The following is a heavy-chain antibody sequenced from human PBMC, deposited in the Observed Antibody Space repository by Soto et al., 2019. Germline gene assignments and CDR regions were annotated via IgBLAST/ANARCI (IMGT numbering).Heavy chain of an antibody. CDR3: AKDPYNWNYFDY. CDR1: GFTFSSYA. V-gene: IGHV3-23*01. J-gene: IGHJ4*02. Sequence: GGSLILSCAASGFTFSSYAMSWVRQAPGKGLEWVSAISGSGGSTYYADSVKGRFTISRDNSKNTLYLQMNSLRAEDTAVYYCAKDPYNWNYFDYWGQGTLVTVSS. CDR2: ISGSGGST. D-gene: IGHD1-20*01.